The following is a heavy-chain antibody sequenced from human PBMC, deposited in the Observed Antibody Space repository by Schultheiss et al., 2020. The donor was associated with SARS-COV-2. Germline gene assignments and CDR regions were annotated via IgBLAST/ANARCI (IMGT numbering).Heavy chain of an antibody. CDR1: GFTFSSYA. V-gene: IGHV3-23*01. CDR2: ISGSGGST. D-gene: IGHD6-13*01. Sequence: GESLKISCAASGFTFSSYAMSWVRQAPGKGLEWVSAISGSGGSTYYADSVKGRFTISRDNSKNTLYLQMNSLRAEDTAVYYCAGPVGAAVDYWGQGTLVTVSS. J-gene: IGHJ4*02. CDR3: AGPVGAAVDY.